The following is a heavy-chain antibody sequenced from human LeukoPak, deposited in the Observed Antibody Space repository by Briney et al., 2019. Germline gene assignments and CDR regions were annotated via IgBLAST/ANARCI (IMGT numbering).Heavy chain of an antibody. CDR2: IYYSGST. V-gene: IGHV4-39*07. CDR1: GGSISSSSYY. Sequence: SETLSLTCTVSGGSISSSSYYWGWIRQPPGKGLEWIGSIYYSGSTYYNPSLKSRVTISVDTSKNQFSLKLSSVTAADTAVYYCARVGGRTGASYYYYYYYMDVWGKGTTVTVSS. J-gene: IGHJ6*03. CDR3: ARVGGRTGASYYYYYYYMDV. D-gene: IGHD1-26*01.